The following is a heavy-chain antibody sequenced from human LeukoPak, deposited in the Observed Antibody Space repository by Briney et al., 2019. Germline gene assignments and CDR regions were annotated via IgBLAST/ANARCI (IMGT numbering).Heavy chain of an antibody. Sequence: TPETLSLTSTVPGGSIRSGVSWSSWIRQPPGKGLEWIVYIYYSGSTYYNPSLKSRFTISVDTSKNQFFLKLSSVTAAAPPVYSYARGLGAAAIAYWGQGTLVTVSS. CDR1: GGSIRSGVSW. J-gene: IGHJ4*02. V-gene: IGHV4-30-4*01. D-gene: IGHD6-13*01. CDR3: ARGLGAAAIAY. CDR2: IYYSGST.